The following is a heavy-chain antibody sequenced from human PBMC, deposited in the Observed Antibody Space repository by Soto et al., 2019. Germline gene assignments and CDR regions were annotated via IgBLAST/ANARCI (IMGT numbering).Heavy chain of an antibody. J-gene: IGHJ6*02. CDR1: GFTFSSYA. Sequence: GSLRLSCAASGFTFSSYAMSWVRQAPGKGLEWVSGISPTGEQRFYVDSVKGRFFISRDNSQNTLPLEMSNLRADDTAVYYCAKRYGSGSYRDFNSYYGMDIWGQGTSVTVSS. D-gene: IGHD3-10*01. CDR3: AKRYGSGSYRDFNSYYGMDI. CDR2: ISPTGEQR. V-gene: IGHV3-23*01.